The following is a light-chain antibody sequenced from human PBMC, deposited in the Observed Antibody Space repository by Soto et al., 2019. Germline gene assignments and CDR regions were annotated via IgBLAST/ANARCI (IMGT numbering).Light chain of an antibody. V-gene: IGKV1-27*01. Sequence: DIQMTQSPSSLSASVGDRVTITCRATQGISNYLTWYQQKPGKVPKLLIYAASTLQSGVPSRFSGSGSGTDFTLTISSLQPKDVATYYCQKYDSALGTFGQGTKVDIK. CDR2: AAS. J-gene: IGKJ1*01. CDR1: QGISNY. CDR3: QKYDSALGT.